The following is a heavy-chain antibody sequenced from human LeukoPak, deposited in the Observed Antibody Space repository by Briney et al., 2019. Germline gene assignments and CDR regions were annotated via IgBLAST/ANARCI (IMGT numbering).Heavy chain of an antibody. D-gene: IGHD3-9*01. J-gene: IGHJ4*02. Sequence: SVKVSCKASGYTFTGYYMHWVRQAPGQGLEWMGRIIPILGIANYAQKFQGRVTITADKSTSTAYMELSSLRSEDTAVYYCARDPTADYDILTGYYGQPVDYWGQGTLVTVSS. CDR1: GYTFTGYY. CDR2: IIPILGIA. CDR3: ARDPTADYDILTGYYGQPVDY. V-gene: IGHV1-69*04.